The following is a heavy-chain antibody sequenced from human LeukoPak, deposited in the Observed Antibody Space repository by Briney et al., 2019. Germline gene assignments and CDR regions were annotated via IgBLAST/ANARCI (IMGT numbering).Heavy chain of an antibody. V-gene: IGHV3-23*01. CDR3: AKDLSAFDI. Sequence: GGSLRLSCAASGFTFSNYAMSWVRQAPGKGLEWVSSVSGSGGTTYYADSVKGRFTISRDNSKNTLYLQMNSLRAEDTAVYYCAKDLSAFDIWGQGTMATVSS. D-gene: IGHD2/OR15-2a*01. J-gene: IGHJ3*02. CDR1: GFTFSNYA. CDR2: VSGSGGTT.